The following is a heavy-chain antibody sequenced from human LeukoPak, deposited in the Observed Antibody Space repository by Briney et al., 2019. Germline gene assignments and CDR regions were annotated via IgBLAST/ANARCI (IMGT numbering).Heavy chain of an antibody. V-gene: IGHV3-74*01. CDR3: AKDGREQWLVPYYFDY. CDR2: INNDGSTT. J-gene: IGHJ4*02. D-gene: IGHD6-19*01. Sequence: GGSLRLSCGASGFSFRSYWMHWVRQAPGKGLVWVSRINNDGSTTADADSVKGRFTITRDNAKNTLYLQMNSLRTEDTAVYYCAKDGREQWLVPYYFDYWGQGALVTVSS. CDR1: GFSFRSYW.